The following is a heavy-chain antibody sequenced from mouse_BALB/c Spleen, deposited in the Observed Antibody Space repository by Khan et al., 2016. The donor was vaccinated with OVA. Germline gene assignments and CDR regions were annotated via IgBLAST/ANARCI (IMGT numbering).Heavy chain of an antibody. D-gene: IGHD2-10*01. V-gene: IGHV9-3-1*01. CDR1: GYTFTNYG. CDR2: IKTYTGEP. Sequence: QIQLVQSGPELKKPGETVKISCKASGYTFTNYGMNWVKQSPGKALKWMGWIKTYTGEPTYADDFKGRFVFSLATSASTAYLQLNNLKDEDTATYCCARPPYFSYTLDHWGQGTSVTVAS. J-gene: IGHJ4*01. CDR3: ARPPYFSYTLDH.